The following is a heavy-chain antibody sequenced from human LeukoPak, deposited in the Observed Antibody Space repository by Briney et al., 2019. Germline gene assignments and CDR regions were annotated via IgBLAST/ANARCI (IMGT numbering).Heavy chain of an antibody. J-gene: IGHJ4*02. D-gene: IGHD3-9*01. CDR2: ISSSSSYT. CDR3: ARPPNYDILTLPDY. Sequence: GSITSDYYMSWIRQAPGKGLEWVSYISSSSSYTNYADSVKGRFAISRDNAKNSLYLQMNSLRAEDTAVYYCARPPNYDILTLPDYWGQGTLVTVSS. V-gene: IGHV3-11*03. CDR1: GSITSDYY.